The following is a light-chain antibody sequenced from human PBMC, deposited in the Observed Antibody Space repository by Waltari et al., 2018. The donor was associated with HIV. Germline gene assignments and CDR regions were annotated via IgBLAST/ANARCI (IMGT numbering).Light chain of an antibody. CDR1: HTDDRSSNL. CDR2: EVD. Sequence: QSALTQPASVSGSPGQSITNSCTGLHTDDRSSNLLPWYQHQPGKSPILMIFEVDKRPSVVSNRFSGSKSGNTASLTISWLQAEDEADYYCCSYASSGTFVVFGGGTNLTVL. CDR3: CSYASSGTFVV. V-gene: IGLV2-23*02. J-gene: IGLJ2*01.